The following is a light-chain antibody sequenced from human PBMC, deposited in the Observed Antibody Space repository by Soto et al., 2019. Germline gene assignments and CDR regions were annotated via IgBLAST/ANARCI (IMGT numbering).Light chain of an antibody. Sequence: QSALTQPPSASGSPGQSVTISCTGTSSDVGGYNYVSWYQQHPGKAPKLMIYEVSKRPSGVPDRFSGSKSGNTASLTVSGLQAEDEADYYCSSYAGSNMVVFGGGTKLTVL. CDR3: SSYAGSNMVV. CDR2: EVS. J-gene: IGLJ2*01. V-gene: IGLV2-8*01. CDR1: SSDVGGYNY.